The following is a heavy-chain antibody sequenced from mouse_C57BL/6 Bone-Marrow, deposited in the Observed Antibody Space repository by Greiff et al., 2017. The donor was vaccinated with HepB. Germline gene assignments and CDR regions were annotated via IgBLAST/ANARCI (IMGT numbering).Heavy chain of an antibody. Sequence: EVKVVESGGGLVQPKGSLKLSCAASGFCFNTYAMNWVRQAPGKGMEWVARIRSKSNNYETYYADSVKDRFTISRDDSESMLYLQMNNLKTEDTAMYYCGRHGYYGSPSFAYWGQGTLVTVSA. CDR3: GRHGYYGSPSFAY. CDR2: IRSKSNNYET. CDR1: GFCFNTYA. D-gene: IGHD1-1*01. J-gene: IGHJ3*01. V-gene: IGHV10-1*01.